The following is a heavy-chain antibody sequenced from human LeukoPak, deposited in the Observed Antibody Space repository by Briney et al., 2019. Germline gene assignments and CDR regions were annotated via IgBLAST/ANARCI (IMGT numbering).Heavy chain of an antibody. CDR1: GGSISTYY. J-gene: IGHJ3*02. CDR2: IDYSAST. Sequence: SETLSLTCTVSGGSISTYYWSWIRQPPGKGLEWIAYIDYSASTNYNPSLKSRVTISVDTSKNQFSLNLSSVTAADTALYYCARLRSTSHDAFDIWGQGTMVTVSS. CDR3: ARLRSTSHDAFDI. V-gene: IGHV4-59*08. D-gene: IGHD2-2*01.